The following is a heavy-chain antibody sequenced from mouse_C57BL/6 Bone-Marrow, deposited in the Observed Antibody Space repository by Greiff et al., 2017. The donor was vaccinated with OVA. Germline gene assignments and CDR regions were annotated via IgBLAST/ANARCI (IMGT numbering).Heavy chain of an antibody. Sequence: VQLQQSGTVLARPGASVKMSCKPSGYTFTSYWMHWVKQRPGQGLEWIGAIYPGNSDTSYNQKFKGKAKLTAVTSASTAYMELSSLTNEDSAVYYCTRYYGSRDYYTMDYWGQGTSVTVSS. CDR2: IYPGNSDT. CDR1: GYTFTSYW. CDR3: TRYYGSRDYYTMDY. D-gene: IGHD1-1*01. V-gene: IGHV1-5*01. J-gene: IGHJ4*01.